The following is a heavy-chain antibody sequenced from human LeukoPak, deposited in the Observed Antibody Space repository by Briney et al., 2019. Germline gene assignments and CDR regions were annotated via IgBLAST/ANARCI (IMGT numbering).Heavy chain of an antibody. V-gene: IGHV3-7*03. CDR1: GFTFSSYW. CDR3: ARAYDYYDFWSGYNPLDY. D-gene: IGHD3-3*01. Sequence: GGSLRLSCVASGFTFSSYWMHWVRQAPGKGLEWVANIKQDGSEIYYVDSVKGRFTISRDNAKNSLYLQMNSLRAEDTAVYYCARAYDYYDFWSGYNPLDYWGQGTLVTVSS. J-gene: IGHJ4*02. CDR2: IKQDGSEI.